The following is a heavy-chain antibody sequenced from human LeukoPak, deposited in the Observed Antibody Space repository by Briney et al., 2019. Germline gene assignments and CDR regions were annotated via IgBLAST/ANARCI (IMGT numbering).Heavy chain of an antibody. J-gene: IGHJ1*01. CDR2: IRATSGTT. CDR3: AKDRGDYDPEYFQH. CDR1: TFTLSTYA. V-gene: IGHV3-23*01. D-gene: IGHD4-17*01. Sequence: GGSLRLSCASSTFTLSTYAMSWVRQAPGKGLEWVSNIRATSGTTFYADSVKGRFTISRDNSKNTLYLQMNSLRAEDTAVYYCAKDRGDYDPEYFQHWGQGTLVTVSS.